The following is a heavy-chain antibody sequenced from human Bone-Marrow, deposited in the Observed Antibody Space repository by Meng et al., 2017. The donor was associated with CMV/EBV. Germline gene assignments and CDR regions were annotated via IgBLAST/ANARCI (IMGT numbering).Heavy chain of an antibody. CDR2: MNPNSGNT. CDR1: GYTFTSYD. J-gene: IGHJ4*02. V-gene: IGHV1-8*01. D-gene: IGHD5-18*01. CDR3: ARARGAVDTAMVMGY. Sequence: PSVKVSCKASGYTFTSYDINWVRQATGQGLEWMGWMNPNSGNTGYAQKFQGRVTMTRNTSISTAYMELSSLRSEDTAVYYCARARGAVDTAMVMGYWGQGTLVTVSS.